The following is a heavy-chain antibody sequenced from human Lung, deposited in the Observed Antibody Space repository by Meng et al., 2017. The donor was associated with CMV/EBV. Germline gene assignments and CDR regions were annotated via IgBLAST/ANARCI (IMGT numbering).Heavy chain of an antibody. Sequence: ESXKISXAASGFTFSSYSMDWVRQAPGRGLEWVSSITPFSDNIYYGDSVKGRFTISRDNGKNSVYLQMNSLRDEDTAVYYCARDRYQLPSDSWGQGTLVTVSS. V-gene: IGHV3-21*01. CDR1: GFTFSSYS. D-gene: IGHD2-2*01. CDR3: ARDRYQLPSDS. J-gene: IGHJ4*02. CDR2: ITPFSDNI.